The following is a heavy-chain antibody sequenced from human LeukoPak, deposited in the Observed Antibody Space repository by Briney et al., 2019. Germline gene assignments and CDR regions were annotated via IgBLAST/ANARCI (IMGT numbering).Heavy chain of an antibody. CDR1: GGSINNYN. D-gene: IGHD3-16*01. J-gene: IGHJ4*02. V-gene: IGHV4-4*07. CDR3: VRVGEIWSNGGYFDY. Sequence: SETLSLTCTVSGGSINNYNWSWIRQPAGKGLEWLGRIYSSGTTAYNPSLRSRLTMSVDTSKSQFSLKLSSVTAADTAVYYCVRVGEIWSNGGYFDYWGQGTLVTVSS. CDR2: IYSSGTT.